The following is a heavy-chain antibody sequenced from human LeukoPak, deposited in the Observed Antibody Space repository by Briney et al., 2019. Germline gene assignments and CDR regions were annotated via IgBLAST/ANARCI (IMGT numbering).Heavy chain of an antibody. CDR2: IRYDGSKK. CDR1: GFTFSSYG. D-gene: IGHD6-13*01. CDR3: ARDRAAAAGIRQGTFYY. J-gene: IGHJ4*02. Sequence: GGSLRLSCAASGFTFSSYGMHWVRQAPGKGLEWVAVIRYDGSKKYYADSVKGRFTISRDNSKNTLYLQMNSLRAEDTAVYYCARDRAAAAGIRQGTFYYWGQGTLVTVSS. V-gene: IGHV3-33*01.